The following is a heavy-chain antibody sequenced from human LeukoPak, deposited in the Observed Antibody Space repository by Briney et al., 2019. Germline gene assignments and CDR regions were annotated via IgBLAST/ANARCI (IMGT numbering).Heavy chain of an antibody. J-gene: IGHJ3*02. CDR1: GGSISSHY. V-gene: IGHV4-59*11. Sequence: SETLSLTCTVSGGSISSHYWSWIRQPPGKGLEWIGYIYYSGSTNYNPSLKSRVTISVDTSKNQFSLKLSSVTAADTAVYYCARDAGAIIAAGTVDAFDIWGQGTMVTVSS. CDR2: IYYSGST. D-gene: IGHD6-13*01. CDR3: ARDAGAIIAAGTVDAFDI.